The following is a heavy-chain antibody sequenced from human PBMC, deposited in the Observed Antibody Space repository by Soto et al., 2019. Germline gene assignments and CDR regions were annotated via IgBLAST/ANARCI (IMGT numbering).Heavy chain of an antibody. CDR3: ARDKYCSGGSCRKNWFDP. Sequence: SETLSLTXTVSGGSISSSYWSWIRQPPGKGLERLAYIYDDGSANYNPSLKSRATISLDMSKNQFSLKLTSVTAADTAVYYCARDKYCSGGSCRKNWFDPWGQGTLVTVSS. CDR2: IYDDGSA. D-gene: IGHD2-15*01. V-gene: IGHV4-59*01. CDR1: GGSISSSY. J-gene: IGHJ5*02.